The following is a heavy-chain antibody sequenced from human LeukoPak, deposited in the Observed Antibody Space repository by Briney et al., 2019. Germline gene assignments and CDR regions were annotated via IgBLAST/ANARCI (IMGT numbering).Heavy chain of an antibody. CDR3: ARVLSLSMVRGVPTYYYYGMDV. CDR1: GGTFSSYA. Sequence: GASVKVSCKASGGTFSSYAISWVRQAPGQGLEWMGGIIPIFGTANYAQKFQGRVTITADESTSTAYMELSSLRSEDTAVYYCARVLSLSMVRGVPTYYYYGMDVWGKGTTVTVSS. CDR2: IIPIFGTA. V-gene: IGHV1-69*13. J-gene: IGHJ6*04. D-gene: IGHD3-10*01.